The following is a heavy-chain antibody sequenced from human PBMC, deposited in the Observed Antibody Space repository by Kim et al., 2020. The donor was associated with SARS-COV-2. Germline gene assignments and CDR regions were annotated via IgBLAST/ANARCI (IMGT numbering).Heavy chain of an antibody. D-gene: IGHD3-22*01. V-gene: IGHV3-30*02. J-gene: IGHJ4*02. Sequence: VKGRFTISRDNSKNTLYLQMNRLRAEDTAVYYCAKACADSYDSSGSPFDYWGQGTLVTVSS. CDR3: AKACADSYDSSGSPFDY.